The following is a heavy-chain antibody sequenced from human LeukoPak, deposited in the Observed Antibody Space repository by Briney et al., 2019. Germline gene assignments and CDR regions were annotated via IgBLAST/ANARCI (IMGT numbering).Heavy chain of an antibody. J-gene: IGHJ4*02. D-gene: IGHD3-22*01. V-gene: IGHV4-59*01. CDR2: IYYGGST. CDR3: ARARLDSSGRFDY. CDR1: GGSISSYY. Sequence: SETLSLTCTVSGGSISSYYWGWVRQSPGKGLEWIGYIYYGGSTDYNPSLKSRVTISKDTSKTQFSLRLSSVTAADTAVYYCARARLDSSGRFDYWGQGTLVTVSS.